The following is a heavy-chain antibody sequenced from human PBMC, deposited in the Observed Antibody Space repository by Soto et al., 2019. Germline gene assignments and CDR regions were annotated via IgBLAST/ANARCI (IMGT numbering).Heavy chain of an antibody. J-gene: IGHJ4*02. V-gene: IGHV1-18*01. CDR3: ARVNYDILTGSLIDY. CDR2: ISAYNGNT. CDR1: GYTFTSYG. D-gene: IGHD3-9*01. Sequence: QVQLVQSGAEVKKPGASVKVSCKASGYTFTSYGISWVRQAPGQGLEWMGWISAYNGNTNYAQKLQGRVTMTTDTSTSTAYIELRSLRSDDTAVYYCARVNYDILTGSLIDYWGQGTLVTVSS.